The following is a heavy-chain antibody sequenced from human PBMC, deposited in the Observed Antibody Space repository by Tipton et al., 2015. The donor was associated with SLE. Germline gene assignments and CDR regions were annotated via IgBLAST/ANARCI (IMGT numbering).Heavy chain of an antibody. CDR3: ARPAVYGDSRGGFDI. CDR2: LYTTGST. J-gene: IGHJ3*02. V-gene: IGHV4-61*02. Sequence: TLSLTCTVSGGSITTGSYYWSWIRQPAGKGLEWIGRLYTTGSTYYNPSLKSRVSMSVDTSKNQFSLRLSSVTAADTAVYYCARPAVYGDSRGGFDIWGQGTMVTVSS. D-gene: IGHD4-17*01. CDR1: GGSITTGSYY.